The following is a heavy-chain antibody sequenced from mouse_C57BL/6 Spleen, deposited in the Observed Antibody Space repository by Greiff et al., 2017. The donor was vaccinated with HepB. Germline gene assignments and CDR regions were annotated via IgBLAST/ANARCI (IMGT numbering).Heavy chain of an antibody. D-gene: IGHD2-1*01. Sequence: QVQLQQSGAELVRPGTSVKVSCKASGYAFTNYLIEWVKQRPGQGLEWIGVINPGSGGTNYNEKFKGKATLTADKSSSTAYMQLSSLTSEDSAVYFCAGDLLGPYYYAMDYWGQGTSVTVSS. CDR3: AGDLLGPYYYAMDY. CDR2: INPGSGGT. V-gene: IGHV1-54*01. J-gene: IGHJ4*01. CDR1: GYAFTNYL.